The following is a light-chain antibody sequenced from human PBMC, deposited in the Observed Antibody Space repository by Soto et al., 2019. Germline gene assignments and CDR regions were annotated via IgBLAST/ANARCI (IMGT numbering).Light chain of an antibody. Sequence: QSALTQPASVSGSPGQSITISCTGTSSDVAGYNHVSWYQHHPGKAPKLIIYEVTQRPSGVSNRFSGSKSGDTASLTISGLQAEDEADYYGNSHTASTTRIFGTGTKLTVL. V-gene: IGLV2-14*01. J-gene: IGLJ1*01. CDR2: EVT. CDR1: SSDVAGYNH. CDR3: NSHTASTTRI.